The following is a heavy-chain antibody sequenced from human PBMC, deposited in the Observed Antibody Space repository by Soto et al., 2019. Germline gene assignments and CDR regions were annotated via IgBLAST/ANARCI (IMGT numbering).Heavy chain of an antibody. D-gene: IGHD6-19*01. V-gene: IGHV3-21*01. CDR3: ARGKVGIAVAGTDY. CDR1: GFTFSSYS. Sequence: EVQLVESGGGLVKPGGSLRLSCAASGFTFSSYSMNWVRQAPGKGLEWVSSISSSSSYIYYADSVKGRFTISRDNAKNSLYLQMNSLRAEDTAVYYCARGKVGIAVAGTDYWGQGTLVTVSS. CDR2: ISSSSSYI. J-gene: IGHJ4*02.